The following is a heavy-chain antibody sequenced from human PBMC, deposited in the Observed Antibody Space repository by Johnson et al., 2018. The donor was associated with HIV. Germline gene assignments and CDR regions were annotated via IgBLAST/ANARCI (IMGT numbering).Heavy chain of an antibody. Sequence: EMQLVESGGGLVQPGGSLRLSCVASGFTFSSYWMHWVRQAPGKGLVWVSRINSDGSSTTYADSVKGRFTISRDSSKNTLYLQMNSLRAEDTAMYYCARSPGEADAFDIWGQGTMVTVSS. CDR1: GFTFSSYW. J-gene: IGHJ3*02. CDR3: ARSPGEADAFDI. V-gene: IGHV3-74*02. D-gene: IGHD3-10*01. CDR2: INSDGSST.